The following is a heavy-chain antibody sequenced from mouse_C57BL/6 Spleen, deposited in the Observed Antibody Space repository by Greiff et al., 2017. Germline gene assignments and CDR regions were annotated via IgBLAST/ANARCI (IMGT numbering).Heavy chain of an antibody. CDR2: LYPRSGNT. J-gene: IGHJ3*01. Sequence: QVQLKQSGAELARPGASVKLSCKASGYTFTSYGISWGKQRTGQGLEWIGELYPRSGNTYYNEKFKGKATLTADKSSSTAYMELRSLTSEDSADYFCAREGYYGSSPFAYWGQGTLVTVSA. V-gene: IGHV1-81*01. CDR3: AREGYYGSSPFAY. CDR1: GYTFTSYG. D-gene: IGHD1-1*01.